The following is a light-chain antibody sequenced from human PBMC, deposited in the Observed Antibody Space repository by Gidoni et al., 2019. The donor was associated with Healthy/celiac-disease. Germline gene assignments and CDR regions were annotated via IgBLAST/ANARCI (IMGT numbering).Light chain of an antibody. Sequence: AIRMTQSPSSFSASTGDRVTITCRASQGISSYLAWYQQKPGKAPKLLIYAASTLQSGVPSRFSGSGSGTDFTLTISCLQSDDFATYYCQQYYSYPQTFGGGTKVEIK. CDR3: QQYYSYPQT. CDR1: QGISSY. CDR2: AAS. J-gene: IGKJ4*01. V-gene: IGKV1-8*01.